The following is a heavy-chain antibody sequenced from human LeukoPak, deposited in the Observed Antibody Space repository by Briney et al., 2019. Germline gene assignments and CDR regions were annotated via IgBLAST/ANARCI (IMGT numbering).Heavy chain of an antibody. J-gene: IGHJ6*02. D-gene: IGHD2-2*01. V-gene: IGHV1-46*01. CDR1: GYTFTSHY. CDR2: INPSGGST. Sequence: ASVKVSCKATGYTFTSHYMHWVRQAPGQGLEWMGIINPSGGSTSYAQKFQGRVTMTRDTSTSTVYMELSSLRSEDTAVYYCAREPVVVPVAFKVDGMGVWGQGTTVTVSS. CDR3: AREPVVVPVAFKVDGMGV.